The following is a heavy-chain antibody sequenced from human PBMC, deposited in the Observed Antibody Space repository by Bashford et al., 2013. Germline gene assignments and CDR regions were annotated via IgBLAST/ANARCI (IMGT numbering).Heavy chain of an antibody. CDR1: GGSISSYY. Sequence: SETLSLTCTVSGGSISSYYWSWIRQPPGKGLEWIGYIYYSGSTNYNPSLKSRVTISVDTSKNQFSLKLSSVTAADTAVYYCARERAQGAEYSSGWDAFDIWGQGTMVTVSS. V-gene: IGHV4-59*01. CDR3: ARERAQGAEYSSGWDAFDI. J-gene: IGHJ3*02. D-gene: IGHD6-19*01. CDR2: IYYSGST.